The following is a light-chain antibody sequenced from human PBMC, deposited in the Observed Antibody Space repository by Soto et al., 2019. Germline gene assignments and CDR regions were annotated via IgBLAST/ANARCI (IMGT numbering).Light chain of an antibody. Sequence: EIVLTQSPGTLSVSPGERAARSCRASQSVSSSYLAWYQQKPGQAPRLLIYGASSRATGIPDRFSGSGSGTDFTLTISRLEPEDFAVYYCQQYGSSPKTFGQGTKVDIK. V-gene: IGKV3-20*01. CDR3: QQYGSSPKT. CDR1: QSVSSSY. J-gene: IGKJ1*01. CDR2: GAS.